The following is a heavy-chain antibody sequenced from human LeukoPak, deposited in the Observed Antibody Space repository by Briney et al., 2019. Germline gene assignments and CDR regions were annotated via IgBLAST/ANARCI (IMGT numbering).Heavy chain of an antibody. CDR3: ARGLSERYSTDY. Sequence: GGSLRLSCAVSGFTFNKYAIHWVRQAPGKGLEWVAFISYDGFTKYYADSVKSRFTISRDNSQNTLDLQMNSLRAEDTAVYYCARGLSERYSTDYWGQGTLVTVSS. D-gene: IGHD1-26*01. V-gene: IGHV3-30-3*01. CDR2: ISYDGFTK. J-gene: IGHJ4*02. CDR1: GFTFNKYA.